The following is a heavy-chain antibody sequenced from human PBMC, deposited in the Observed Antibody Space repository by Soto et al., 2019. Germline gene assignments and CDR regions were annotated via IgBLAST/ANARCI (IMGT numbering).Heavy chain of an antibody. CDR3: ASRRRSAFDP. V-gene: IGHV3-23*01. CDR2: ISGSGGST. Sequence: EVQLLESGGGLVQPGGSLRLSCVASGFTFSNYAVSWVRQAPGKGLEWVSSISGSGGSTYYADSVEGRFTISRDNSKNTLYPQMNNLRADDSAVYYCASRRRSAFDPWGQGTMVTVSS. J-gene: IGHJ3*01. CDR1: GFTFSNYA. D-gene: IGHD1-26*01.